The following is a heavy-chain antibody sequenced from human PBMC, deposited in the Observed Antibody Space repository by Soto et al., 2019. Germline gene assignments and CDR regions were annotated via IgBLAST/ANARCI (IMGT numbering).Heavy chain of an antibody. D-gene: IGHD2-21*01. V-gene: IGHV3-48*02. J-gene: IGHJ4*02. CDR1: GFTFSSYS. Sequence: EVQLVESGGGLVQPGGSLRLSCAASGFTFSSYSMNWVRQAPGKGLEWVSYISSSSSTIYYADSVKGRFTISRDNAKNLSYLQMNSLRDEDTAVYYGAGDPALDCWFYWGQGTLVTVSS. CDR2: ISSSSSTI. CDR3: AGDPALDCWFY.